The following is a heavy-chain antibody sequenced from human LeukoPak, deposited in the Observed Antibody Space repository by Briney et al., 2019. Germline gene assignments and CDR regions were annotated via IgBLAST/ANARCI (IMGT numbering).Heavy chain of an antibody. CDR2: IYYSGST. V-gene: IGHV4-39*07. D-gene: IGHD3-9*01. Sequence: SETLSLTCTVSGGSISSSSYYWGWIRQPPEKGLEWIGNIYYSGSTYYNPSLKSRVTISVDTSKNQFSLKLSSVTAADTAVYYCARRYFDWLSYYYYYMDVWGKGTTVTISS. J-gene: IGHJ6*03. CDR1: GGSISSSSYY. CDR3: ARRYFDWLSYYYYYMDV.